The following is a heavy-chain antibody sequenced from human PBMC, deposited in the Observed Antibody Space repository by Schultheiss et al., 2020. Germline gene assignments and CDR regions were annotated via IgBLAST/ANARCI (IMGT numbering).Heavy chain of an antibody. CDR2: IYYSGST. CDR1: GGSISSSSYY. CDR3: ARQDSYYYMDV. Sequence: SETLSLTCTVSGGSISSSSYYWGWIRQYPGKGLEWIGYIYYSGSTYYNPSLKSRVTISVDTSKNQFSLKLSSVTAADTAVYYCARQDSYYYMDVWGKGTTVTVSS. V-gene: IGHV4-39*01. J-gene: IGHJ6*03.